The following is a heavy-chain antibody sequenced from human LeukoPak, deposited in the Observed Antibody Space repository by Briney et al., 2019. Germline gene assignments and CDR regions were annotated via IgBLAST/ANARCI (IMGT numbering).Heavy chain of an antibody. CDR2: IYDSGYT. D-gene: IGHD3-22*01. V-gene: IGHV4-59*01. Sequence: PSETLSLTCTVSGSSISSYYWSWIRQPPGKGQEWIGHIYDSGYTNYNPSLKSRVIISVDTSKNQFSLKLTSVTAADTAVYYCARVTDYYDSSGYYYPVFDYWGQGTLVTVSS. CDR3: ARVTDYYDSSGYYYPVFDY. J-gene: IGHJ4*02. CDR1: GSSISSYY.